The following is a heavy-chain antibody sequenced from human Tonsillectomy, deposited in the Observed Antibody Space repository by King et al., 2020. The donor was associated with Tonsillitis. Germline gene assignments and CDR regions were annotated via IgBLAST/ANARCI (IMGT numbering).Heavy chain of an antibody. Sequence: QLQLQESGPGLVKPSETLSLTCTVSGGSFSSSSYYWAWIRQPPGKGLEWIGSIYHSGSTYYNPSRKSRVTISVDTSKNQFSVRVNSVTAADTAVYYCARQGTRIAVAVPNWFDPWGQGTLVPVSS. D-gene: IGHD6-19*01. CDR3: ARQGTRIAVAVPNWFDP. CDR2: IYHSGST. V-gene: IGHV4-39*07. CDR1: GGSFSSSSYY. J-gene: IGHJ5*02.